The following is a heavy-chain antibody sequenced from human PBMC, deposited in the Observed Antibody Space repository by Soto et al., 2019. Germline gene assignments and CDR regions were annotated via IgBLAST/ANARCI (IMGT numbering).Heavy chain of an antibody. J-gene: IGHJ4*02. Sequence: PSETLSLTCTVSGASISSPHDYWGWIRQSPGRGLEWIGSIYYTGSTYYNPSLKSRISISVDTSKNQFSLNLTSVTAADTAIYYCASGPIGDYADGFDYWGQGTLVTVSS. CDR3: ASGPIGDYADGFDY. V-gene: IGHV4-39*01. D-gene: IGHD4-17*01. CDR1: GASISSPHDY. CDR2: IYYTGST.